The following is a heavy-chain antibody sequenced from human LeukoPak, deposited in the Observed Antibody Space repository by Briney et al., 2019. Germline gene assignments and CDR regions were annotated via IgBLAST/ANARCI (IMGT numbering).Heavy chain of an antibody. Sequence: ASVKVSCKASGYTFTSYGISWVRQAPGQGLEWMGWISAYNGNTNYAQKLQSRVTMTTDTSTSTAYLQWSSLKASDTATYYCATRGLMVRGVENNWFDPWGQGTLVTVSS. J-gene: IGHJ5*02. CDR1: GYTFTSYG. CDR3: ATRGLMVRGVENNWFDP. V-gene: IGHV1-18*01. D-gene: IGHD3-10*01. CDR2: ISAYNGNT.